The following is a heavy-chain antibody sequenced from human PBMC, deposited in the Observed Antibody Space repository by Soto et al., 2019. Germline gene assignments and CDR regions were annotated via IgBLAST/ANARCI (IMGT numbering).Heavy chain of an antibody. CDR1: GFTFSNHL. V-gene: IGHV3-23*05. J-gene: IGHJ6*02. D-gene: IGHD3-10*01. Sequence: GGSLRLSCAASGFTFSNHLMSWVRQAPGKGLEWISAIDTGGIATNYVDSAKGRFTISRDNSKNTLYLQMNSLRAEDTAVYYCARAPGSLQYYYGMDVWGQGTTVTVSS. CDR2: IDTGGIAT. CDR3: ARAPGSLQYYYGMDV.